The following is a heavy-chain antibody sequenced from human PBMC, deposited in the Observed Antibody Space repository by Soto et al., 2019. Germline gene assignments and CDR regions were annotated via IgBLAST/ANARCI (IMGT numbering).Heavy chain of an antibody. CDR3: ARGGDVVVPAAIEKYYYYGMDV. Sequence: ASVKVSCKASGYTFTSYDINWVRQATGQGLEWMGWMNPNSGNTGYAQKFQGRVTMTRNTSISTAYMELSSLRSEDTAVYYCARGGDVVVPAAIEKYYYYGMDVWGQGTTVTVSS. J-gene: IGHJ6*02. CDR2: MNPNSGNT. V-gene: IGHV1-8*01. CDR1: GYTFTSYD. D-gene: IGHD2-2*01.